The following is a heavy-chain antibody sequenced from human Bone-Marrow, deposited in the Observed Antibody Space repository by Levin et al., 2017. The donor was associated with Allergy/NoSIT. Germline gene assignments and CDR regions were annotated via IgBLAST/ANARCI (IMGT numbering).Heavy chain of an antibody. V-gene: IGHV3-9*01. CDR2: LSGNSNTI. CDR1: GFNFDDYA. Sequence: HTGGSLRLSCAASGFNFDDYAMHWVRQPPGKGLEWVSGLSGNSNTIGYADSVKGRFTISRDNAKNSLYLQMNSLRDEDTALYYCAKSFTGISALSYKYGMDVWGQGTTVTVSS. J-gene: IGHJ6*02. D-gene: IGHD1-1*01. CDR3: AKSFTGISALSYKYGMDV.